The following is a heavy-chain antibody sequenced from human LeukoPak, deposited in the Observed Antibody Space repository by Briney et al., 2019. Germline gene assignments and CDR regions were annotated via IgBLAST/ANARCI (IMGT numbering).Heavy chain of an antibody. Sequence: PGGSLRLSRAASGFTFSDYYMSWIRQAPGKGLEWVSSISSSSSYIYYADSVKGRFTISRDNAKNSLYLQMNSLRGEDTAVFYCARKGAGYSGYGIDYWGQGTLVTVSS. V-gene: IGHV3-11*06. D-gene: IGHD5-12*01. J-gene: IGHJ4*02. CDR3: ARKGAGYSGYGIDY. CDR1: GFTFSDYY. CDR2: ISSSSSYI.